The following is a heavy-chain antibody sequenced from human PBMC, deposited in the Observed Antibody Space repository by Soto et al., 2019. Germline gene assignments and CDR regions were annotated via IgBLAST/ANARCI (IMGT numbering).Heavy chain of an antibody. CDR2: ISSSGSTI. V-gene: IGHV3-48*03. J-gene: IGHJ4*02. CDR3: ARLPRIAAAGTSDY. CDR1: GFTFSSYE. D-gene: IGHD6-13*01. Sequence: PGGSLRLSCAASGFTFSSYEMNWVRQAPGKGLEWVSYISSSGSTIYYADSVKGRFTISRDNAKNSLYLQMNSLRAEDTAVYYCARLPRIAAAGTSDYWGQGTLVTVSS.